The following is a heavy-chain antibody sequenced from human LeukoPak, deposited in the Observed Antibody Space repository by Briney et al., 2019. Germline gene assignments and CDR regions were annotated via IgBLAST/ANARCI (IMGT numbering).Heavy chain of an antibody. CDR2: IGYSGDA. CDR3: ARVEAAKTNPRFDS. Sequence: KPSETLSLTCTVSGGSISSGGYYWSWIRQHPGKGLEWIGYIGYSGDAYYNPSLRSRVTISVDTSKKQFSLGLNSVTAADTAVYYCARVEAAKTNPRFDSWGQGTLVTVSS. D-gene: IGHD6-25*01. CDR1: GGSISSGGYY. J-gene: IGHJ4*02. V-gene: IGHV4-31*03.